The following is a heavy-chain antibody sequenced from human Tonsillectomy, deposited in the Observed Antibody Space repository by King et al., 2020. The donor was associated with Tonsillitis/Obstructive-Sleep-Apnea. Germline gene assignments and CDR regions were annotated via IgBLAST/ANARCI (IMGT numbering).Heavy chain of an antibody. J-gene: IGHJ3*02. CDR3: ARGGARMSDIVVVPATISGFDI. CDR2: INPNSGGT. V-gene: IGHV1-2*04. D-gene: IGHD2-2*02. CDR1: GYTVTGYY. Sequence: QLVQSGAEVKKPGASVKVSCKASGYTVTGYYMHWVRQAPRQGLEWMGWINPNSGGTNFAQKFQGWVTITRDTSINTVYMDLSRLRSDDTAVYYCARGGARMSDIVVVPATISGFDIWGQGTMVTVSS.